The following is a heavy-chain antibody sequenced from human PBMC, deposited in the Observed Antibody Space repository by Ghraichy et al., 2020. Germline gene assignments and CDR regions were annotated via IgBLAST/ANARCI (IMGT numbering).Heavy chain of an antibody. V-gene: IGHV4-34*01. CDR1: GGSFSGYY. CDR3: ARGLSRRGFWKGGSSWNFDY. Sequence: SETLSLTCAVYGGSFSGYYWSWIRQPPGKGLEWIGEINHSGSTNYNPSLKSRVTISVDTSKNQFSLKLSSVTAADTAVYYCARGLSRRGFWKGGSSWNFDYWGQGTLVTVSS. CDR2: INHSGST. J-gene: IGHJ4*02. D-gene: IGHD6-13*01.